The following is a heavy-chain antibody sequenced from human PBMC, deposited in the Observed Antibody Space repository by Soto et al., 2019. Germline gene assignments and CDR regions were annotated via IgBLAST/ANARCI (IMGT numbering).Heavy chain of an antibody. D-gene: IGHD1-26*01. J-gene: IGHJ4*01. CDR3: ARREIQGPIDY. V-gene: IGHV4-28*01. CDR2: IYYSGTT. CDR1: GYSISSSNW. Sequence: SETLSLTCAVCGYSISSSNWWGWIRQPPGKGLEWIGYIYYSGTTYYNPSLKSRVTMSVDTSKNQFSLKLTSVTAVDTAVYYCARREIQGPIDYWGHGTLVT.